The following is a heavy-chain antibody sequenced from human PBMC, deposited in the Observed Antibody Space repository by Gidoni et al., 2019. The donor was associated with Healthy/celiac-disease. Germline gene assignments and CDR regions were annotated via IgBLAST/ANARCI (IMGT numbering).Heavy chain of an antibody. CDR2: IFSNDEK. V-gene: IGHV2-26*01. CDR3: ARTRGYCSGGSCYLDY. CDR1: GFSLSNARMG. D-gene: IGHD2-15*01. Sequence: QVTLKESGTVLVKPTETPTLTCTVSGFSLSNARMGVSWIRQPPGKALEWLAHIFSNDEKSYSTSLKIRLTISKDTSKSQVVLTMTNMDPVDTATYYCARTRGYCSGGSCYLDYWGQGTLVTVSS. J-gene: IGHJ4*02.